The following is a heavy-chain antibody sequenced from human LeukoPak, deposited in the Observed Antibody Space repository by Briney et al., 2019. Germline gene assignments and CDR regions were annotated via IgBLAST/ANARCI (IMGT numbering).Heavy chain of an antibody. CDR1: GGSFSGYY. V-gene: IGHV4-34*01. J-gene: IGHJ4*02. D-gene: IGHD6-13*01. CDR2: INHSGST. CDR3: ARGRGSSWYWSAVVY. Sequence: ASETLSLTCAVYGGSFSGYYWSWIRQPPGKGLEWIGEINHSGSTNYNPSLKSRVTISVDTSKNQFSLKLSSATAADTAVYYCARGRGSSWYWSAVVYWGQGTLVTVSS.